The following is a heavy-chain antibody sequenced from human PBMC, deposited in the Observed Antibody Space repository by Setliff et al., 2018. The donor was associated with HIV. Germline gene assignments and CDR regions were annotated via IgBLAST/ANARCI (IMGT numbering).Heavy chain of an antibody. J-gene: IGHJ6*03. CDR2: INSDGSST. Sequence: GGSLRLSCAASGFTFSSYWMHWVRQAPGKGLVWVSRINSDGSSTSYADSVKGRFTISRDNAKNTLYLQMNSLRAEDTAVYYCARGLESGYSYGESYYYYYMDVWGKGATVTVSS. V-gene: IGHV3-74*01. CDR3: ARGLESGYSYGESYYYYYMDV. D-gene: IGHD5-18*01. CDR1: GFTFSSYW.